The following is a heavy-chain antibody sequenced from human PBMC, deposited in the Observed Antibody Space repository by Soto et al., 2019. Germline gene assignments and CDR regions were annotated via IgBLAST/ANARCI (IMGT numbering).Heavy chain of an antibody. CDR2: INAGNGNT. J-gene: IGHJ4*02. CDR1: GYTFTSYA. Sequence: QVQLVQSGAEEKKPGASVKVSCKASGYTFTSYAMHWVRQAPGQRLEWMGWINAGNGNTKDSQKFQGRVTITRDTSEITAYMELSSLRSEDTAVYYCARSIVVVTALDYWGQGTLVTVSS. D-gene: IGHD2-21*02. V-gene: IGHV1-3*05. CDR3: ARSIVVVTALDY.